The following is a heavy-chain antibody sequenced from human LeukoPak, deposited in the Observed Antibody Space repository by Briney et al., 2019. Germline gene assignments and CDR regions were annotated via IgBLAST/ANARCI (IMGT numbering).Heavy chain of an antibody. Sequence: ASVKVSCKPSGYTFSSYGINWVRRAPGQGLEWMGWISPYNGNTNYAQKFQGRVTMTTDTSTSTAYLELRSLRSDDTAVYYCARPVRGSSTDYFDYWGQGTLVTVSS. J-gene: IGHJ4*02. CDR3: ARPVRGSSTDYFDY. CDR1: GYTFSSYG. D-gene: IGHD3-16*01. CDR2: ISPYNGNT. V-gene: IGHV1-18*01.